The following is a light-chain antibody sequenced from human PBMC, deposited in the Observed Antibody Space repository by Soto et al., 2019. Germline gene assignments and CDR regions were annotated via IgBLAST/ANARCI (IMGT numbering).Light chain of an antibody. CDR1: SGHSTYA. CDR2: LNSDGSH. Sequence: QPVLTQSPSASASLGASVKLTCTLISGHSTYAIAWHQQQPEKGPRYLMKLNSDGSHSKGDGIPDRFSGSSSGAERHLTXXXXXXXXXXXXYCQTWGTAIHDVVFGGGTKVTV. J-gene: IGLJ2*01. V-gene: IGLV4-69*01. CDR3: QTWGTAIHDVV.